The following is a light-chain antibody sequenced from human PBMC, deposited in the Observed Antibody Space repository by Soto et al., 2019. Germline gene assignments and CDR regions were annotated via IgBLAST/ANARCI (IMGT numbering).Light chain of an antibody. CDR2: DAS. V-gene: IGKV3-15*01. Sequence: EIVMTQSPGTLSVSPGERVTLSCRASQSVNDNLAWYQQKPGQAPRLLIYDASTRAAGIPASFSGSGSGTEFTLTISSLQSEDFAVYYCQQYGSSGTFGQGTKVDIK. CDR3: QQYGSSGT. CDR1: QSVNDN. J-gene: IGKJ1*01.